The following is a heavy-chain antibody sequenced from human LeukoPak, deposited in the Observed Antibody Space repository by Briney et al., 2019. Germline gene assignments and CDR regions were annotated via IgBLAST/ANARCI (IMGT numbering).Heavy chain of an antibody. CDR2: ISYDERGK. Sequence: PGRSLRLSCAASGFGFNYYGMVWFRQSPGKGLEWVATISYDERGKHYADSVQGRFTTSRDNSKSVLYLQLDYLRPEDTAVYYCSTDGTPKFEHWGQGTLVTVSS. CDR3: STDGTPKFEH. CDR1: GFGFNYYG. V-gene: IGHV3-30*03. J-gene: IGHJ1*01. D-gene: IGHD3-16*01.